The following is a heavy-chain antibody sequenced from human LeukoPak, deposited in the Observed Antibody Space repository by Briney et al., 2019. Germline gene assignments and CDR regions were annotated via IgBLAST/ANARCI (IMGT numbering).Heavy chain of an antibody. V-gene: IGHV3-72*01. Sequence: GGSLRLSCAASGFTFSDHFLDWVRQAPGKGLEWAGRTRNKANSYITEYAASVKGRLTISRDDSKNSLYLQMSSLKTDDTAMYYCASIRGTFGYWGQGTLVTVSS. CDR2: TRNKANSYIT. D-gene: IGHD1-26*01. CDR3: ASIRGTFGY. CDR1: GFTFSDHF. J-gene: IGHJ4*02.